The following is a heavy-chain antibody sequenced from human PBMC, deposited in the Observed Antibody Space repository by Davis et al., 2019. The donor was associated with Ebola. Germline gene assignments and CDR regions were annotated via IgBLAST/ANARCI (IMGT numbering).Heavy chain of an antibody. D-gene: IGHD2-2*01. Sequence: PGGSLRLSCAASGFTFSSYAMTWVRQAPGKGLEWVSAISGSGGSTYYADSVKGRFTISRDNSKNTLYLQMNSLRAEDTAVYYCANLGDYCSSTSCYGFDYWGQGTLVTVSS. CDR3: ANLGDYCSSTSCYGFDY. V-gene: IGHV3-23*01. CDR1: GFTFSSYA. J-gene: IGHJ4*02. CDR2: ISGSGGST.